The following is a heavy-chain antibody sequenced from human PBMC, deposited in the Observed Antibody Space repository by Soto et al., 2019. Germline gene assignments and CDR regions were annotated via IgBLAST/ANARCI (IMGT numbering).Heavy chain of an antibody. CDR2: ISYDGSNK. CDR3: AKGRWSGYSPNWFDP. J-gene: IGHJ5*02. D-gene: IGHD3-3*01. CDR1: GFTFSSYG. V-gene: IGHV3-30*18. Sequence: QVQLVESGGGVVQPGRSLRLSCAASGFTFSSYGMHWVRQDPGQGLEWVAVISYDGSNKYYADSVKGRFTISRDNSKNTLYLQMNSLRADDTAVYYCAKGRWSGYSPNWFDPWGQGTLVTVSS.